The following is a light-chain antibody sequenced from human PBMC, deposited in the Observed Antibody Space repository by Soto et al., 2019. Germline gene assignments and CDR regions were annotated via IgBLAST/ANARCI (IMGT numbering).Light chain of an antibody. J-gene: IGLJ1*01. CDR2: EVS. V-gene: IGLV2-14*01. Sequence: QSVLTQPASVSESPGQAITISCTGTSSDVGGYNYVSWYQQHPGKAPKLMIYEVSNRPSGVSDRFSGSKSGNTASLTISGLQAEDEADYYCTSYTSSSTPVFGTGTKVTV. CDR1: SSDVGGYNY. CDR3: TSYTSSSTPV.